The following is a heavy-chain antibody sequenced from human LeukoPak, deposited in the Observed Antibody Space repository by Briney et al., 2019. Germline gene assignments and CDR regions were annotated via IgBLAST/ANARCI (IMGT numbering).Heavy chain of an antibody. V-gene: IGHV3-23*01. J-gene: IGHJ4*02. Sequence: GGSLRLSCAASGLSFSTYAMSWVRHAPGKGLEWVAGISGSGVDTHYAGSVNGRFRISRDNSANTLYLQMNSLREEDTALYYCASGTYRLGHYWGEGTQVAVSP. D-gene: IGHD3-10*01. CDR2: ISGSGVDT. CDR3: ASGTYRLGHY. CDR1: GLSFSTYA.